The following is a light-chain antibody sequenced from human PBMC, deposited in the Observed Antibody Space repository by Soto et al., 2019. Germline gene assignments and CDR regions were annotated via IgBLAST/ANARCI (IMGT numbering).Light chain of an antibody. CDR2: DAS. CDR3: QQYDNLPSIT. Sequence: DIQMTSSPSSLAASVGDRVTITCQASQDISNYLNWYQQKPGKAPKLLIYDASNLETGVPSRFSGSGSGTDFTFTISSLQPEDIATYYCQQYDNLPSITFGQGTRLE. V-gene: IGKV1-33*01. CDR1: QDISNY. J-gene: IGKJ5*01.